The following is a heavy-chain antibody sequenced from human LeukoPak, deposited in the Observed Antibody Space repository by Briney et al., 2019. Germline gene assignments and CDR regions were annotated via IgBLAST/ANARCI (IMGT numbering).Heavy chain of an antibody. CDR1: GLTFSSYA. J-gene: IGHJ4*02. V-gene: IGHV3-23*01. CDR2: ISGSGGST. D-gene: IGHD3-3*02. Sequence: PGGSLRLSCAASGLTFSSYAVSWVRQAPGKGLEWVSAISGSGGSTYYADSVKGRLTISRDNSKNTLYLQMNSLRAEDTAVYYCAKDTVATIFGVLTIGKYYFDYWGQGTLVTVSS. CDR3: AKDTVATIFGVLTIGKYYFDY.